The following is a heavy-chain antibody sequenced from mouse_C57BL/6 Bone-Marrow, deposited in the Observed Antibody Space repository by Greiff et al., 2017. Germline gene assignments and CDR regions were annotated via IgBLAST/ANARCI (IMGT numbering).Heavy chain of an antibody. CDR2: INPNNGGT. CDR3: ARDYGSSYWYFDV. J-gene: IGHJ1*03. CDR1: GYTFTDYY. V-gene: IGHV1-26*01. D-gene: IGHD1-1*01. Sequence: VQLQQSGPELVKPGASVKISCKASGYTFTDYYMNWVKQSHGKSLEWIGDINPNNGGTSYNQKFKGKATLTVDKSSSTAYMELRSLTSGDSAVYYCARDYGSSYWYFDVWGTGTTVTVFS.